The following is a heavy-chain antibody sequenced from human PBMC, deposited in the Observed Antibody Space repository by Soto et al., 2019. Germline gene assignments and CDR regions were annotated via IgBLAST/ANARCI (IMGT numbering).Heavy chain of an antibody. CDR3: ARQTRTGITGTKSGAFDI. J-gene: IGHJ3*02. CDR1: GYTFTGYY. CDR2: INPNSGGT. D-gene: IGHD1-7*01. V-gene: IGHV1-2*02. Sequence: ASVNVSCKSSGYTFTGYYMHWGRRAPGQGREWMGWINPNSGGTNYAQKFQGRVTMTRDTSISTAYMELSRLRSDDTAVYYCARQTRTGITGTKSGAFDIWGQGTMVTVSS.